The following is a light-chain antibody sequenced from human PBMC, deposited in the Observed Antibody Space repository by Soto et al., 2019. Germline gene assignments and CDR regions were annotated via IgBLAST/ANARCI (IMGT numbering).Light chain of an antibody. V-gene: IGLV7-46*01. J-gene: IGLJ2*01. CDR3: LLSYSGASV. CDR2: DTS. Sequence: QAVVTQEPSLTVSPGGTVTLTCGSSTGAVTSGHYPYWFQQKPGHAPRTLIYDTSNKHSWTPARFSGSLLGGKAALTLSGAQPEDEAEYYCLLSYSGASVFGGGTKVTVL. CDR1: TGAVTSGHY.